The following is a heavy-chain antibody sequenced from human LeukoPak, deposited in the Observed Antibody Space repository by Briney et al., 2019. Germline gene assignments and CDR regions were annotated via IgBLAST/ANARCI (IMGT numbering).Heavy chain of an antibody. CDR2: MNPNSGNT. CDR1: GYTFSTYD. D-gene: IGHD3-3*02. Sequence: ASVKVSCKASGYTFSTYDLIWVRQATGQGLEWMGWMNPNSGNTGYAQKFQGRVTMTRNTSISTAYMELSSLRSEDTAVYYCARAIFGVASFDPWGQGTLVTVSS. CDR3: ARAIFGVASFDP. V-gene: IGHV1-8*01. J-gene: IGHJ5*02.